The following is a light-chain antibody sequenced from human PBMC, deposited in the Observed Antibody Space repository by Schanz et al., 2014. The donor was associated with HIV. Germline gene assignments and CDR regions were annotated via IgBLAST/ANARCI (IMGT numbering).Light chain of an antibody. Sequence: DIQMTQSPSTLSASVGDRVSISCRASQSISNWLAWYQQKPGKAPDLLIYEASSLESGVPSRFSGSGFGTEFTLVISSLQPEDFATYYCQQYNARSYTFGQGTKLEIE. V-gene: IGKV1-5*03. J-gene: IGKJ2*01. CDR3: QQYNARSYT. CDR1: QSISNW. CDR2: EAS.